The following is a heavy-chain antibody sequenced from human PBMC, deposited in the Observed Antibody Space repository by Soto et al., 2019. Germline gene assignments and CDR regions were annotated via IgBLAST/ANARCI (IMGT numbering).Heavy chain of an antibody. V-gene: IGHV4-39*01. J-gene: IGHJ4*02. CDR2: IYYSGST. CDR3: ASRPETVTGFDY. D-gene: IGHD4-17*01. Sequence: QLQLQESGPGLVKPSETLSLTCTVSGGSFSSMIFYWAWIRQSPGKGLEWIGSIYYSGSTYYNPSLEGRVTISVATSKNPFSLKLSSVTAADTAVYYCASRPETVTGFDYWGQGTLVTVS. CDR1: GGSFSSMIFY.